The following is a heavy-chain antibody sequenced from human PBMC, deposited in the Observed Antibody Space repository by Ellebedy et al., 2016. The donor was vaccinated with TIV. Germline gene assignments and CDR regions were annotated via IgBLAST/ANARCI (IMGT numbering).Heavy chain of an antibody. CDR3: TTVYRYNYDSV. CDR2: IKSKTDGGAA. D-gene: IGHD5-18*01. V-gene: IGHV3-15*01. Sequence: GGSLRLSCAASGSTFSNAWMNWVRQAPGKGLEWVGRIKSKTDGGAADYAAPVKGRFTISSDDSKNTLYLQMNSLKTEDTAVYFCTTVYRYNYDSVWGQGTLVTVSS. J-gene: IGHJ4*02. CDR1: GSTFSNAW.